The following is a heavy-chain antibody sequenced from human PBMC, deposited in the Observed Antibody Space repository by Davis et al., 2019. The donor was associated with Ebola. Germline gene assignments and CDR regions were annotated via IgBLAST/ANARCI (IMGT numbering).Heavy chain of an antibody. Sequence: GESLKISCAAAGFTFSSYGMHWVRQAPGKGLQWVAVISYDGSNKYYTDSVKGRFTISRDNSKNTLYLQMNSLRAEDTAVYYCARDRGLRNHYFDYWGQGTLVTVSS. D-gene: IGHD5-12*01. V-gene: IGHV3-30*19. CDR3: ARDRGLRNHYFDY. J-gene: IGHJ4*02. CDR1: GFTFSSYG. CDR2: ISYDGSNK.